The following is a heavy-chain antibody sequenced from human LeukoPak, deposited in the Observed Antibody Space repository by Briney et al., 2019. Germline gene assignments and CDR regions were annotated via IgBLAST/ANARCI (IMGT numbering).Heavy chain of an antibody. J-gene: IGHJ5*02. V-gene: IGHV3-30*18. CDR3: AKSGANWFDP. D-gene: IGHD3-10*01. Sequence: PGGSLRLSCAASGFTFSSCGMHWVRQAPGKGLEWVAVISYDGSNKYYADSVKGRFTISRDNSKNTLYLQMNSLRAEDTAVYYCAKSGANWFDPWGQGTLVTVSS. CDR2: ISYDGSNK. CDR1: GFTFSSCG.